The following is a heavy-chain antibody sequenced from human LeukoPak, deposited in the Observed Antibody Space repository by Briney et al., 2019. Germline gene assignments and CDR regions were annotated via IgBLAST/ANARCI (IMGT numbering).Heavy chain of an antibody. D-gene: IGHD3-3*01. CDR3: ARIVAETYYDFWSGYSIFDY. CDR1: GYTFTGYY. J-gene: IGHJ4*02. V-gene: IGHV1-2*02. Sequence: ASVKVSCKASGYTFTGYYMHWVRQAPGQGLEWMGWINPNSSGTNYAQKFQGRVTMTRDTSISTAYMELSRLRSDDTAVYYCARIVAETYYDFWSGYSIFDYWGQGTLVTVSS. CDR2: INPNSSGT.